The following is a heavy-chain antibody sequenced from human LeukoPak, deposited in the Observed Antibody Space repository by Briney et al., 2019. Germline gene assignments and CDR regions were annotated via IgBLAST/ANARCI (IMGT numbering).Heavy chain of an antibody. D-gene: IGHD6-25*01. Sequence: GSLRLSCAASGFTFSNYAMSWVRQAPGKGLEWVSPYYADSVKGRFTISRDNSKNTLYLQMNSLRAEDTPVYYCAKSPQRVNPYYFVYWGPGTLVAVSS. J-gene: IGHJ4*02. V-gene: IGHV3-23*01. CDR3: AKSPQRVNPYYFVY. CDR1: GFTFSNYA.